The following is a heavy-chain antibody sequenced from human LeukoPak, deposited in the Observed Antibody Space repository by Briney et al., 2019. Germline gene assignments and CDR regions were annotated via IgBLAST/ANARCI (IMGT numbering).Heavy chain of an antibody. V-gene: IGHV2-5*02. D-gene: IGHD3-22*01. Sequence: SGPTLVNPTQTLTLTCTFSGFSLSTSGVDVGWIRQPPGKALEWLALIYWDDDKRYSPSLKSRLTITKDTSKNQVVLTMTNMDPVDTATYYCAHSSDDSSGYYYGFFDYWGQGTLVTVSS. J-gene: IGHJ4*02. CDR3: AHSSDDSSGYYYGFFDY. CDR2: IYWDDDK. CDR1: GFSLSTSGVD.